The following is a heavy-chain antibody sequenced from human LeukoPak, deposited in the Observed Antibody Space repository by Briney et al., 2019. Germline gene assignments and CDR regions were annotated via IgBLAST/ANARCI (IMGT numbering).Heavy chain of an antibody. D-gene: IGHD3-22*01. CDR3: ARPYYYDSSGYWDLLKPDY. J-gene: IGHJ4*02. CDR1: GFTFSSYW. Sequence: GGSLRLSCAASGFTFSSYWMSWVRQAPGKGLEWVANIKQDGSEKYYVDSVKGRLTISRDNAKNSLYLQMNSLRAEDTAVYYCARPYYYDSSGYWDLLKPDYWGQGTLVTVSS. CDR2: IKQDGSEK. V-gene: IGHV3-7*01.